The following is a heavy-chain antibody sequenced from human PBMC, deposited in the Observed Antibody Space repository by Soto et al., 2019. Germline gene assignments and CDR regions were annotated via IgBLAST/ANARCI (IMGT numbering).Heavy chain of an antibody. V-gene: IGHV1-18*01. CDR2: INPDNGNT. CDR1: GYTFTRSG. CDR3: ARDQGITAFAVYSMHYYGMDV. Sequence: QVQLVQSGAEVKKPGASVKVSCKASGYTFTRSGISWVRQAPGQGLEWLGWINPDNGNTNYAQHLQGRVSLTKDTSTSTAYMDLRSLRSDDTAVYSCARDQGITAFAVYSMHYYGMDVWGQGTTVTVSS. J-gene: IGHJ6*02. D-gene: IGHD3-10*01.